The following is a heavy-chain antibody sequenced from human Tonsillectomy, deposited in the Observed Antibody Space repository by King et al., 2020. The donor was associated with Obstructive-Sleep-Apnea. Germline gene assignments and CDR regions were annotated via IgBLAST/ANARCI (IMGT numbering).Heavy chain of an antibody. CDR1: GFTFSSYD. V-gene: IGHV3-23*04. CDR3: AKNREFQLLWGPNAFDI. D-gene: IGHD2-2*01. Sequence: VQLVESGGGLVQPGGSLRLSCAASGFTFSSYDLSWVRQAPGKGLEWVSVISGSGGNIDYADSVKGRFTISRDNSKKTLYLQVNSLRAEDTAVYFCAKNREFQLLWGPNAFDIWGPGTMVTVSS. J-gene: IGHJ3*02. CDR2: ISGSGGNI.